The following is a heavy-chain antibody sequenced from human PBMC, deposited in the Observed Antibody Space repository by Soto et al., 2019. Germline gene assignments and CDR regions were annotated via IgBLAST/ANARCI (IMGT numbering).Heavy chain of an antibody. CDR3: ATHYGSGGYPAAFDI. V-gene: IGHV3-23*01. CDR2: ISGSGGST. Sequence: GGSLRLSCAASGFTFSSYAMSWVRQAPGKGLEWVSAISGSGGSTYYADSVKGRFTISRDNSKNTLYLQMNSLRAEDTAVYYCATHYGSGGYPAAFDIWGQGTMVTVSS. CDR1: GFTFSSYA. J-gene: IGHJ3*02. D-gene: IGHD3-10*01.